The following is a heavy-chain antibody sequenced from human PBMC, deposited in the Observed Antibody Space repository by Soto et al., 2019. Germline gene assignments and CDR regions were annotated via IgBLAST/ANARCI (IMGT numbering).Heavy chain of an antibody. D-gene: IGHD3-16*01. CDR1: GFSFSNYW. CDR2: ISGSGGRK. Sequence: EVQLVESGGGLVQPGGSLRLSCAVSGFSFSNYWMDWVRQAPGKGLVWVSAISGSGGRKYYADSVKGRFTISRDNSKNTLYLQMNSLSAEDTAVYYCAKGPITFDAFDIWGQGTMVTVSS. J-gene: IGHJ3*02. V-gene: IGHV3-23*04. CDR3: AKGPITFDAFDI.